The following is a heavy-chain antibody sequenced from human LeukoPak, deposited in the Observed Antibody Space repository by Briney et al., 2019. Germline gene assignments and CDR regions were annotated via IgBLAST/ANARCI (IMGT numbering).Heavy chain of an antibody. CDR1: GFTFSSYA. CDR3: ARDSSQLLYGSDNYYVDV. J-gene: IGHJ6*03. V-gene: IGHV3-48*03. D-gene: IGHD2-2*02. CDR2: ISNGGSSI. Sequence: GGSLRLSCAASGFTFSSYAMHWVRQAPGKGLEWVSYISNGGSSIYYADSVKGRFTISRDNAKDSLYLQMNSLRAEDTAVYYCARDSSQLLYGSDNYYVDVWGKGTTVTVSS.